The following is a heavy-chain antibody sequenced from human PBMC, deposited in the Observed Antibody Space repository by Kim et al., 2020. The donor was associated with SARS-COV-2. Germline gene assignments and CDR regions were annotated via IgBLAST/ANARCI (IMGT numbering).Heavy chain of an antibody. CDR3: ARGSSNVLLWFGELQYGLTGYCGMDV. D-gene: IGHD3-10*01. CDR1: GFTFSSYG. J-gene: IGHJ6*02. V-gene: IGHV3-33*01. CDR2: IWYDGSNK. Sequence: GGSLRLSCAASGFTFSSYGLHWVRQAPGKGLEWVAGIWYDGSNKYYADSVKGRFTISRDNSKNTLYLQMNSLRAEDTAVYYCARGSSNVLLWFGELQYGLTGYCGMDVGGQGTTVTVSS.